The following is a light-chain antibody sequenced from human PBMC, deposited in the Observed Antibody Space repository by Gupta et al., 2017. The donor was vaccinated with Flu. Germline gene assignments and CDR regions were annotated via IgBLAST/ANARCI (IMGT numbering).Light chain of an antibody. Sequence: LSSLSASVVDRVAITCRATQSISSDLNLYQQTHNKAPTLLINNASSLQSGVPSRFSGSASGADFTLTISIMQPEDIATYYCQQSYTAPLAFGQGTRLEIK. CDR3: QQSYTAPLA. V-gene: IGKV1-39*01. CDR1: QSISSD. CDR2: NAS. J-gene: IGKJ5*01.